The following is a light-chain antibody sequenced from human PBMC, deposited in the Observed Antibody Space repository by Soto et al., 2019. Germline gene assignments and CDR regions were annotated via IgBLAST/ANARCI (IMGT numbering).Light chain of an antibody. CDR2: ASS. V-gene: IGKV1-39*01. CDR1: QSISPY. J-gene: IGKJ2*01. Sequence: DIQMTQSPSSLSASVGERFTITCRASQSISPYLNCYQQKPWKSPKLLIYASSSLQSGVSSRFSGSVSGTDFALPSSSLQPEDSATYYCQQSYSTPYTFGQGTKLEIK. CDR3: QQSYSTPYT.